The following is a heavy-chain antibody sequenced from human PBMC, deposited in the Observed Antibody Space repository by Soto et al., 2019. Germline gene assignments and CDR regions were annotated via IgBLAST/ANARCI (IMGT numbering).Heavy chain of an antibody. CDR2: IIPLFDAT. V-gene: IGHV1-69*06. Sequence: QVQLVQSGAEVRKPGSSVKVSCKASGGTFTTYDISWVRQAPGQGLEWMGGIIPLFDATKYAQKFQGRVTITADKAQGTAYMELRSLRSEDTAMYYCAGEGRRSWYNGTFYLDSWGQGTLVTVSS. D-gene: IGHD6-13*01. CDR3: AGEGRRSWYNGTFYLDS. J-gene: IGHJ4*02. CDR1: GGTFTTYD.